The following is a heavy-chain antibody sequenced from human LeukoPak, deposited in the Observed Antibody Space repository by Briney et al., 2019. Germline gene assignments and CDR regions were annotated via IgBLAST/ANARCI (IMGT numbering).Heavy chain of an antibody. J-gene: IGHJ6*03. D-gene: IGHD5-12*01. Sequence: GGTLRLSCETSGFTFSTFGMSWVRQAPGKGLMWVSTISRIQADKYDADSVRGRFTISRDNSLNTLYLQMSNLRPEDTAVYYCAKLRGYEYYYYYMDVWGKGTTVTISS. CDR1: GFTFSTFG. CDR3: AKLRGYEYYYYYMDV. CDR2: ISRIQADK. V-gene: IGHV3-23*01.